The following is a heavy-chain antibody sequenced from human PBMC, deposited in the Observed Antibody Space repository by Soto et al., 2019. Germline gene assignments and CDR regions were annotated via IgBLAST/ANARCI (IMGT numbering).Heavy chain of an antibody. Sequence: QVQLVQSGAEVKKPGASVKVSCKASGYTFTSYDINWVRQATGQGLEWMGWMNPNSGNTGYAQKCQARVTMTRNTSITTAYMELRSLRSEDTAGYYCAAERSGSSDYWGQGTLVTVSS. CDR2: MNPNSGNT. CDR3: AAERSGSSDY. D-gene: IGHD1-26*01. CDR1: GYTFTSYD. J-gene: IGHJ4*02. V-gene: IGHV1-8*01.